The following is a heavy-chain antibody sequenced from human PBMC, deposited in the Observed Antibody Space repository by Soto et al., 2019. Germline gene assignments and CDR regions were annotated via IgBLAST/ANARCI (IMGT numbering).Heavy chain of an antibody. CDR2: IFWNDDE. J-gene: IGHJ5*02. CDR1: GFSLSTSGVG. Sequence: SGPTLVNPTQTLTLTCTFSGFSLSTSGVGVGWIRQPPGKALEWLALIFWNDDERYNPSLKSRLTITKDISKNQVVLTMTNMDPVDTATYYCAHSRLFDWFDPWGQGTLVTVSS. CDR3: AHSRLFDWFDP. V-gene: IGHV2-5*01. D-gene: IGHD2-21*01.